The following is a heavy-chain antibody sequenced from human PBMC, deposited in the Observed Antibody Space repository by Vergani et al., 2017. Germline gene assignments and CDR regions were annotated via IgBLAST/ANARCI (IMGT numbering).Heavy chain of an antibody. CDR2: IKSKTDGGTT. V-gene: IGHV3-15*01. D-gene: IGHD3-3*01. CDR3: TDESITIFGVIIIGAVGEVDV. CDR1: GFTFSNAW. J-gene: IGHJ6*04. Sequence: EVQLVESGGGLVKPGGSLRLSCAASGFTFSNAWMSWVRQAPGKGLEWVGRIKSKTDGGTTDYAAPVKGRFTISRDDSKNTLYLQMNSLKTEDTAVYYWTDESITIFGVIIIGAVGEVDVWGKGTMVTVSS.